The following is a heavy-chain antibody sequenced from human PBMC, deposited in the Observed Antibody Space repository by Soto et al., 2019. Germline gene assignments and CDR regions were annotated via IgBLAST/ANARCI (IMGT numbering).Heavy chain of an antibody. CDR2: IFHTGGT. Sequence: QLQLQESGAGLVKPSQTLSLTCTVSGGSISSGGHSWSWIRQPPGKGLEWIGFIFHTGGTYYTPSLQSRLSVSLDLSRNQFSLKLYSVTAADTAIYYCARGTFSYGPNLHYFDFWGQGSLVTVFS. CDR1: GGSISSGGHS. CDR3: ARGTFSYGPNLHYFDF. J-gene: IGHJ4*02. D-gene: IGHD5-18*01. V-gene: IGHV4-30-2*01.